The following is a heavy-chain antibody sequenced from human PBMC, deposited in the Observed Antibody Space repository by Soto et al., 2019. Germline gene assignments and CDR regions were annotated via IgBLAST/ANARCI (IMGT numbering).Heavy chain of an antibody. CDR2: IYYSGST. D-gene: IGHD2-15*01. Sequence: PSETLSLTCTVSGISVITSDYYWVWVRQPPGKGLDWIGNIYYSGSTFYNPSLRSRVTLSVDTSKNQFSLRLNSVTAADTAVYFCAGFVVPASRNSDFDYWGQGTLVTVSS. V-gene: IGHV4-39*01. J-gene: IGHJ4*02. CDR1: GISVITSDYY. CDR3: AGFVVPASRNSDFDY.